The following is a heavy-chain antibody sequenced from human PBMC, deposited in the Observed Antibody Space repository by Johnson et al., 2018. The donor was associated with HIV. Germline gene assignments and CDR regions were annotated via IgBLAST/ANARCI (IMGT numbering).Heavy chain of an antibody. CDR2: ISYDGRYK. CDR3: AKDPRWLVPDDAFDI. Sequence: QVQLVESGGGVVQPGRSLRLSCAVSGFTFSDYGMHWVRQAPGKGLEWVAVISYDGRYKYYADSVKGRFTISRDNSKNTLYLQMNSLRAEDTAVYYCAKDPRWLVPDDAFDIWGQGTMVTVSS. J-gene: IGHJ3*02. CDR1: GFTFSDYG. V-gene: IGHV3-30*18. D-gene: IGHD6-19*01.